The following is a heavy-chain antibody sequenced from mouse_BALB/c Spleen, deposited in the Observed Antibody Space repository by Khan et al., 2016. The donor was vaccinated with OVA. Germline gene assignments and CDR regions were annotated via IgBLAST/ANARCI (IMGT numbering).Heavy chain of an antibody. CDR2: IWSDGST. J-gene: IGHJ4*01. CDR1: GFSLTNYG. Sequence: VQLQESGPGLVAPSQSLSITCTISGFSLTNYGVHWVRQPPGKGLEWLVVIWSDGSTTYNSALKSRLTISKDNSKRQVFLKMNSLQTDDTGMYFCARQPYYHYNIMDYWGQGTSVTDSS. D-gene: IGHD2-10*01. CDR3: ARQPYYHYNIMDY. V-gene: IGHV2-6-1*01.